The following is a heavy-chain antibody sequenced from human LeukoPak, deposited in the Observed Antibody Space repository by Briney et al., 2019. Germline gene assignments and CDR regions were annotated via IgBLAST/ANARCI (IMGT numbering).Heavy chain of an antibody. CDR2: VSGSGDRM. V-gene: IGHV3-23*01. CDR3: AKAAAAPGFDF. D-gene: IGHD6-13*01. Sequence: GGSLRLSCTASGFTSSSYALNWVRQAPGKGLEWVATVSGSGDRMYHADSVKGRFTTSRDNSKNTIYLQMNSLRAEDTALYYCAKAAAAPGFDFWGQGTLVTVSS. J-gene: IGHJ4*02. CDR1: GFTSSSYA.